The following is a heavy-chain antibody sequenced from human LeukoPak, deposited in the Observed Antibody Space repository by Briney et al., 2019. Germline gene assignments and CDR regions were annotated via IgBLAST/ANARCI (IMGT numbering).Heavy chain of an antibody. Sequence: GRSLRLSCAASGFTFDDYAMHWVRHAPGKGLEWVSGISWNSGSIGYADSVKGRFTISRDNVKNSLYLQMNSLRAEDTALYYCAKGAYDSSGYYAYWGQGTLVTVSS. V-gene: IGHV3-9*01. CDR2: ISWNSGSI. D-gene: IGHD3-22*01. CDR3: AKGAYDSSGYYAY. J-gene: IGHJ4*02. CDR1: GFTFDDYA.